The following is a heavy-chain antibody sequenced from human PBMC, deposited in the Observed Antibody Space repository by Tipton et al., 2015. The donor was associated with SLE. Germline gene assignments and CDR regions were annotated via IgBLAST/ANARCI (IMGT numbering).Heavy chain of an antibody. CDR3: ARGGPGLGYCSGGTCYVDY. J-gene: IGHJ4*02. D-gene: IGHD2-15*01. CDR2: INSAGSST. CDR1: GFTFSSYW. V-gene: IGHV3-74*01. Sequence: SLRLSCAASGFTFSSYWMHWVRQAPGKGLVLVSRINSAGSSTSYADSVKGRFTISRDNAKNTLYLQMNSLRAEDTAVYYCARGGPGLGYCSGGTCYVDYWGQGTLVTVSA.